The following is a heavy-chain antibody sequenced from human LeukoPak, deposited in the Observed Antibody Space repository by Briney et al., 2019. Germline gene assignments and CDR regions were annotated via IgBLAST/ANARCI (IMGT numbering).Heavy chain of an antibody. V-gene: IGHV3-74*01. CDR2: INSDGSST. CDR1: GFTFSSYW. D-gene: IGHD6-13*01. CDR3: ARAKMYSSPHLDYYYMDV. J-gene: IGHJ6*03. Sequence: GGSLRLSCAASGFTFSSYWMHWVRQAPGKGLVWVSRINSDGSSTSYADSVKGRFTISRDNAKNTLYLQMNSLRAEDTAVYYCARAKMYSSPHLDYYYMDVWGKGTTVTVSS.